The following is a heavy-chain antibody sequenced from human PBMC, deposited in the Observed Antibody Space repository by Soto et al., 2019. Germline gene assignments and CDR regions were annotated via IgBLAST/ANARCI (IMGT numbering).Heavy chain of an antibody. CDR1: GFTFSSYA. V-gene: IGHV3-23*01. CDR2: ISGSGGST. D-gene: IGHD6-19*01. Sequence: EVQLLESGGGLVQPGWSLRLSCAASGFTFSSYAMSWVRQAPGKGLEWVSAISGSGGSTYYADSVKGRFTISRDNSKNTLYLQMNSLRAEDTAVYYCAKVGGQWLVQGWYFDLWGRGTLVTVSS. J-gene: IGHJ2*01. CDR3: AKVGGQWLVQGWYFDL.